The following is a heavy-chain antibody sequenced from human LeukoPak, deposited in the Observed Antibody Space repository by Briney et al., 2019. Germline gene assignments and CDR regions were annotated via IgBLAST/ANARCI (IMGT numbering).Heavy chain of an antibody. D-gene: IGHD3-3*01. CDR1: GFTLSRYW. CDR2: INGDGSIK. J-gene: IGHJ4*02. CDR3: ARPADTDFWSGYWYYFDY. V-gene: IGHV3-74*01. Sequence: GGSLRLSCAASGFTLSRYWLIHWVRQVPGKGLQWVSRINGDGSIKTAGSYTGYADSVKGRFTISIDNAKNTLYLQMNSLRAEDTAVYYCARPADTDFWSGYWYYFDYWGQGTLVTVSS.